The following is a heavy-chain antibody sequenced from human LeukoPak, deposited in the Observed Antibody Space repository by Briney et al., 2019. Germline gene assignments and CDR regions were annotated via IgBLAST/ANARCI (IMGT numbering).Heavy chain of an antibody. V-gene: IGHV3-9*03. CDR1: GFTFDDYA. CDR3: AKGDNYGSGTYYFDH. Sequence: GRSLRLSCAASGFTFDDYAMHWVRQAPGKGLEWVSGISWNSGSIDYADSVKGRFSISRDNAKNSLYLQMSSLRAEDMALFYCAKGDNYGSGTYYFDHWGQGTLVTVSS. J-gene: IGHJ4*02. CDR2: ISWNSGSI. D-gene: IGHD3-10*01.